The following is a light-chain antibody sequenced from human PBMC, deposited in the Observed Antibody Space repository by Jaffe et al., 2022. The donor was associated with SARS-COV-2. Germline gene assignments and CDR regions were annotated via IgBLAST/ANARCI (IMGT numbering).Light chain of an antibody. CDR3: QNYGYSQST. CDR2: GAS. V-gene: IGKV3-20*01. J-gene: IGKJ3*01. Sequence: VLTQSPGTLSLSPGERATLFCRASQSLSSAYFAWYQQKPGQAPRLLIFGASSRATGIPDRFSGSQSGTDFTLTISRLEPEDFAVYYCQNYGYSQSTFGPGTKVDIK. CDR1: QSLSSAY.